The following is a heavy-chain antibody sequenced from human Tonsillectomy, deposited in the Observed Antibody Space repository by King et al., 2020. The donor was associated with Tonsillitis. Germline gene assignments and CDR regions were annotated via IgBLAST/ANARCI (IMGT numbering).Heavy chain of an antibody. V-gene: IGHV2-26*01. D-gene: IGHD3-22*01. Sequence: QVTLKESGPVLVKPTETLTLTCTVSGFSLSNARMGVSWIRQPPGKALEWLAHIFSNDEKSYITSLKSRLTISKDTSKSQVVLTMTNMDPVDTATYYCAQSYYYDMGWFDPWGQGTLVTVSS. J-gene: IGHJ5*02. CDR2: IFSNDEK. CDR1: GFSLSNARMG. CDR3: AQSYYYDMGWFDP.